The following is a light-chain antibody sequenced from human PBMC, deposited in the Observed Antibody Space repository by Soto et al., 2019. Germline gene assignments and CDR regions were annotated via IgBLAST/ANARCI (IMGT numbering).Light chain of an antibody. CDR1: QSGNSN. CDR2: VAS. Sequence: DIVMKQSPATLSVSPGERATLSCRASQSGNSNLAWYQQKPGQAPSLLIFVASTSATGVPARLSGSESVTEFTLTISSLQSEDFAVYYCQQYNNLPPYTFGQGTKLEIK. CDR3: QQYNNLPPYT. V-gene: IGKV3-15*01. J-gene: IGKJ2*01.